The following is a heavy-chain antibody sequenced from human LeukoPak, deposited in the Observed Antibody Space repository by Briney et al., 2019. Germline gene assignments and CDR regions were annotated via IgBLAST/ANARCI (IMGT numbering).Heavy chain of an antibody. CDR1: GGTFSSYA. CDR2: IIPIIGEA. CDR3: ARVTDMVRGVIQDY. V-gene: IGHV1-69*04. D-gene: IGHD3-10*01. J-gene: IGHJ4*02. Sequence: GASVNVSCNASGGTFSSYAISWVRQAPGQGLEWMGMIIPIIGEANYAQKFQGRVTITADKSTSTAYLELSSLRSEDTAVYYCARVTDMVRGVIQDYWGQGTLVTVSS.